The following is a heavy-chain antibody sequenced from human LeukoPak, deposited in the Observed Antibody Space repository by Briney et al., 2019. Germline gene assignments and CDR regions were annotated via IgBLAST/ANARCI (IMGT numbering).Heavy chain of an antibody. J-gene: IGHJ6*03. V-gene: IGHV4-34*01. Sequence: SETLSLTCAIYSESFSGYFWSWIRQPPGKGLEWIGEINYSGSTNYNPSLKSRVTISVDTSKNQFSLKLSSVTAADTAVYYCARSYGSGSYSYYMDVWGKGTTVTISS. CDR1: SESFSGYF. D-gene: IGHD3-10*01. CDR3: ARSYGSGSYSYYMDV. CDR2: INYSGST.